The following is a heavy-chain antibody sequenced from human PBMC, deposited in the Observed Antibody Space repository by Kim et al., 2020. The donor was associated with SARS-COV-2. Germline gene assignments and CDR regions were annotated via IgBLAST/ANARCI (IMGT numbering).Heavy chain of an antibody. V-gene: IGHV4-59*13. CDR3: ARDPGGYYDSSGYLDY. CDR1: GGSISSYY. J-gene: IGHJ4*02. Sequence: SETLSLTCTVSGGSISSYYWSWIRQPPGKGLEWIGYIYYSGSTNYNPSLKSRVTISVDTSKNQFSLKLSSVTAADTAVYYCARDPGGYYDSSGYLDYWGQGTLVTVSS. CDR2: IYYSGST. D-gene: IGHD3-22*01.